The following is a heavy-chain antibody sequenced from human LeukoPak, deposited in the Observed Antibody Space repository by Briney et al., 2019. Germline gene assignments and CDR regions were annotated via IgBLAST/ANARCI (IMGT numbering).Heavy chain of an antibody. CDR3: ARDSQERWELLL. D-gene: IGHD1-26*01. Sequence: ASVKVSCKASGYTFTSYGISWVRQAPGQGLEWMGIINPSGGSTSYAQKLQGRVTMTRDTSTSTVYMELSSLRSEDTAVYYCARDSQERWELLLWGQGTLVTVSS. V-gene: IGHV1-46*01. CDR1: GYTFTSYG. CDR2: INPSGGST. J-gene: IGHJ4*02.